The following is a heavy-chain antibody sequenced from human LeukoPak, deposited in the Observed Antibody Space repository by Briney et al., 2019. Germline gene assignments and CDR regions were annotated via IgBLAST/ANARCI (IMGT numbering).Heavy chain of an antibody. CDR1: GGSISSSSYY. D-gene: IGHD2-2*01. CDR2: IYYSGST. Sequence: SSETLSLTCTVSGGSISSSSYYWGWIRQPPGKGLEWIGSIYYSGSTYYNPSLKSRVTISVDTSKNQFSLKLSSVTAADTAVYYCARLVLPSKSEYCSSTSCYYMDVWGKGTTVTVSS. J-gene: IGHJ6*03. V-gene: IGHV4-39*01. CDR3: ARLVLPSKSEYCSSTSCYYMDV.